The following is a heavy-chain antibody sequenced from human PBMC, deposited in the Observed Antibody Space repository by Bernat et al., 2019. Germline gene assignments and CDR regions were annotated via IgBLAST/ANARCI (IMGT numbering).Heavy chain of an antibody. J-gene: IGHJ4*02. D-gene: IGHD3-3*01. CDR3: ASVERSYVVWSGYSPQHDF. CDR1: GFTFSSYS. Sequence: EVQLVESGGGLVQPGGSLRLSCAASGFTFSSYSMNWVRQAPGKGLEWVSSISSSSDTIYYAGSVKGRFTISRDNAKNSLYLQMNSLRAEDTAVYYCASVERSYVVWSGYSPQHDFWGQGTLVTVSS. V-gene: IGHV3-48*04. CDR2: ISSSSDTI.